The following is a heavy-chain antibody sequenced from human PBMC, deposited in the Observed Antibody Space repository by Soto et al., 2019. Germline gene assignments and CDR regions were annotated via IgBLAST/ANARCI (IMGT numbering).Heavy chain of an antibody. CDR2: ISTYIGNT. CDR3: ASPRADAFDI. V-gene: IGHV1-18*01. Sequence: QIQLVQSGAEVKKPGASVKVSCKASGYSFTNYGVSWVRQAPGQGLEWMGWISTYIGNTNYAQKFQGRVTMTTDTSTSTAYMELRSLRFDDTAVYYCASPRADAFDIWGQGTMVTVSS. CDR1: GYSFTNYG. J-gene: IGHJ3*02.